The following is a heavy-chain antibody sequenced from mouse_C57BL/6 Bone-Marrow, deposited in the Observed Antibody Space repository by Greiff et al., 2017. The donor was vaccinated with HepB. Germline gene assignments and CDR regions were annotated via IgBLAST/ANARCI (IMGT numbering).Heavy chain of an antibody. V-gene: IGHV2-4*01. CDR2: IWSGGST. D-gene: IGHD2-3*01. Sequence: QVQLKQSGPGLVQPSQSLSITCTVSGFSLTSYGVHWVRQPPGKGLEWLGVIWSGGSTDYNAAFISRLSISKDNSKSQVFFKMNSLQADDTAIYYCAKNNYDGYYYYAMDYWGQGTSVTVSS. CDR3: AKNNYDGYYYYAMDY. CDR1: GFSLTSYG. J-gene: IGHJ4*01.